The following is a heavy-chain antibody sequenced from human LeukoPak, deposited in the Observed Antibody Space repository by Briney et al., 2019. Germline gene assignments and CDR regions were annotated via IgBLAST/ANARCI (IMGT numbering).Heavy chain of an antibody. CDR1: GVTVSNNF. V-gene: IGHV3-53*01. CDR3: ARDLGGNQGWNWFDP. CDR2: IYGGGST. J-gene: IGHJ5*02. Sequence: GGSLRLSCAASGVTVSNNFMSWVRQAPGKGLEWVSVIYGGGSTYYADSVKGRFTISRDTSKNTLYLQMNSLRAEDTAVYYCARDLGGNQGWNWFDPWGQGTLVTVSS. D-gene: IGHD4-23*01.